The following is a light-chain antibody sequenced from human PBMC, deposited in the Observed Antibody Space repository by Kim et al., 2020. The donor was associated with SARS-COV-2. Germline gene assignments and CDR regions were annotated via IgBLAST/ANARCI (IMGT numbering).Light chain of an antibody. CDR2: DNN. V-gene: IGLV1-51*01. CDR3: GTWDSSLSAWV. J-gene: IGLJ3*02. CDR1: SSNIGSDY. Sequence: GQQVTISCSGSSSNIGSDYVSWYQQLPGTAPKLLIYDNNKRPSGIPDRFSGSKSGTSATLGITGLQTGDEADYYCGTWDSSLSAWVFGGGTQLTVL.